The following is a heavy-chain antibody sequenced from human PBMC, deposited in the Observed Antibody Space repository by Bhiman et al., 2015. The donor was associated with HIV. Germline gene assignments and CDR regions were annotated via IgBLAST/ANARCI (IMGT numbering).Heavy chain of an antibody. J-gene: IGHJ4*02. V-gene: IGHV3-21*02. CDR3: ARGYTYGHGRHGFDY. CDR1: GFTFSFYN. CDR2: ISSTSTNI. Sequence: EVQLLESGGGLVKPGGSLRLSCAASGFTFSFYNMNWVRQAPGKGLEWVSLISSTSTNIFYADSVKGRFTISRDNAKNSLYLQMNSLRAEDTAVYYCARGYTYGHGRHGFDYWGQGILVTASS. D-gene: IGHD5-18*01.